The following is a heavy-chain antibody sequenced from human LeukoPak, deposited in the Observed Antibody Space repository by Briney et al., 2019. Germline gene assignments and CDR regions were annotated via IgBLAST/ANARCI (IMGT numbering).Heavy chain of an antibody. CDR1: GGSFSGYY. CDR2: INHSGST. CDR3: ARAPRRGYSYGYRYYYMDV. V-gene: IGHV4-34*01. Sequence: SETLSLTCAVYGGSFSGYYWSWIRQPPGKGLEWIGEINHSGSTNYNPSLKSRVTISVDTSKNQFSLKLSSVTAADTAVYYCARAPRRGYSYGYRYYYMDVWGKGTTVTVSS. D-gene: IGHD5-18*01. J-gene: IGHJ6*03.